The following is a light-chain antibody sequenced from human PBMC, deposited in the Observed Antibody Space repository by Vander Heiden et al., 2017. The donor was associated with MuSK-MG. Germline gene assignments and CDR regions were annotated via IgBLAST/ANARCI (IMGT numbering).Light chain of an antibody. CDR3: MQALQTHRYT. Sequence: DIVLTHSHLSLPVTPGEPASISCRSSQSLLHSNGYNYLDWYLQKPGQSPQLLIYLGSNRASGVPDRLSGSGSGTDFTLKISRVDAEDVGVYYCMQALQTHRYTFGQGTKLEIK. V-gene: IGKV2-28*01. J-gene: IGKJ2*01. CDR1: QSLLHSNGYNY. CDR2: LGS.